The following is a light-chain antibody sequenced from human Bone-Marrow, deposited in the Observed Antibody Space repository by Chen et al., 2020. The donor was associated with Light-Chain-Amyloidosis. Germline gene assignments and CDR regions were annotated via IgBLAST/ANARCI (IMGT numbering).Light chain of an antibody. CDR2: EVV. V-gene: IGLV2-14*01. CDR1: SSDIGGHDF. CDR3: SSYTSTSTLWV. J-gene: IGLJ3*02. Sequence: QSALTQPASVSGSPGQSITISCTGTSSDIGGHDFVSWYQQYPGKAPKLLIYEVVIPPSGVSTRFSGSKSGNTASLTVSGLQAEDEGTYSCSSYTSTSTLWVFGGGTNLAVL.